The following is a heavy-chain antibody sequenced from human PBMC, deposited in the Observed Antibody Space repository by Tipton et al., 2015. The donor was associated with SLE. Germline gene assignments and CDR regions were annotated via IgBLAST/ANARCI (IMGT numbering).Heavy chain of an antibody. D-gene: IGHD2-2*01. J-gene: IGHJ3*02. CDR1: GGTFSSYA. Sequence: QSGPEVKKPGSSVKVSCKASGGTFSSYAISWVRQAPGQGLEWMGGIIPIFGTANYAQKFQGRVTITTDESTSTAYMELSSLRSEDTAVYYCASRAPSPATLGAFDIWGQGTMVTVSS. V-gene: IGHV1-69*05. CDR3: ASRAPSPATLGAFDI. CDR2: IIPIFGTA.